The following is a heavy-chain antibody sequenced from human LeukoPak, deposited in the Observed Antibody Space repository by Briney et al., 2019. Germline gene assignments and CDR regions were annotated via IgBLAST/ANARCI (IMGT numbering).Heavy chain of an antibody. V-gene: IGHV4-30-2*01. Sequence: PSQTLSLTCAVSGGSISSGGYSWSWIRQPPGKGLEWIGYIYHSGSTYYNPSLKSRVTISVDRSKNQFSLKLSSVTAADTAVYYCARTRLRFLEWLSFWFDPWGQGTLVTVSS. D-gene: IGHD3-3*01. CDR1: GGSISSGGYS. CDR2: IYHSGST. CDR3: ARTRLRFLEWLSFWFDP. J-gene: IGHJ5*02.